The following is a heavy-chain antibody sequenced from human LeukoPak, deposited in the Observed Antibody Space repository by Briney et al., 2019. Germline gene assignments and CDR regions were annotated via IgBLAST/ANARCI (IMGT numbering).Heavy chain of an antibody. CDR3: ARDRSTVVTPADY. CDR2: INPNSGGT. CDR1: GYTFTGYY. J-gene: IGHJ4*02. D-gene: IGHD4-23*01. Sequence: ASVKVSXKASGYTFTGYYMHWVRQAPGQGLEWMGWINPNSGGTNYAQKFQGRVTMTRDTSISTAYMELSRLRSDDTAVYYCARDRSTVVTPADYWGQGTLVTVSS. V-gene: IGHV1-2*02.